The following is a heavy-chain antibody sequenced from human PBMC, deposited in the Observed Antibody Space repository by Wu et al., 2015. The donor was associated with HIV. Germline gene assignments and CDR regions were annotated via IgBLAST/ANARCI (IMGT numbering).Heavy chain of an antibody. D-gene: IGHD6-13*01. Sequence: QVQLVQSGAEVKKPKSSVKVSCKASGGTFSSYSISWIRQAPGQGLEWMGRIIPILVQQTTHRSSRAEVHDYRGRKSTKHSLXATEQPERSEDTAPIYYCARKGEKFIFVAADLDFWGQGNSGFTVSS. V-gene: IGHV1-69*13. CDR1: GGTFSSYS. CDR3: ARKGEKFIFVAADLDF. J-gene: IGHJ4*01. CDR2: IIPILVQ.